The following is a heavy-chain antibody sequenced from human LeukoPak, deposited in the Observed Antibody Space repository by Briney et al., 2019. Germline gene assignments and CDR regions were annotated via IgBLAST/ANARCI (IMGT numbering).Heavy chain of an antibody. CDR2: ISYDGSNR. CDR1: GFTVSSNY. J-gene: IGHJ4*02. V-gene: IGHV3-30-3*01. CDR3: ARGISSSWLSDY. D-gene: IGHD6-13*01. Sequence: GGSLRLSCAASGFTVSSNYMSWVRQAPGKGLEWVAVISYDGSNRYHADSVKGRFTISRDNSKNTLYLQMNSLRADDTAVYYCARGISSSWLSDYWGQGTLVTVSS.